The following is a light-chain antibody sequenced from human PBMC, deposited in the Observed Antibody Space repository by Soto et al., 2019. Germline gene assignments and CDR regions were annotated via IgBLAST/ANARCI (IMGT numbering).Light chain of an antibody. CDR1: SSNIGDNP. J-gene: IGLJ1*01. CDR3: AAWDDSLNAL. Sequence: QSVLTQPPSASGTPGQTVTISCSGSSSNIGDNPVNWYQQLPGAAPKLLIYINDQRPSGVPDRFSGSKSGTLASLAISGLQPEDEADYYCAAWDDSLNALFGTGTKLTVL. V-gene: IGLV1-44*01. CDR2: IND.